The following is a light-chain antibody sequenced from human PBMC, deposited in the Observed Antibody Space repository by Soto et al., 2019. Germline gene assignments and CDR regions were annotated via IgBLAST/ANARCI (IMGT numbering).Light chain of an antibody. CDR3: QQLDSFPRT. CDR2: AAS. J-gene: IGKJ1*01. CDR1: QRISSW. Sequence: DIQMTQSPSSVSASVRDRVTITCRASQRISSWLAWYQQTPGRAPKLLIYAASSLQSGVPSRFSGSGSGTDFVFNIRSLQPEDSETYYCQQLDSFPRTFGQGTKVDIK. V-gene: IGKV1-12*01.